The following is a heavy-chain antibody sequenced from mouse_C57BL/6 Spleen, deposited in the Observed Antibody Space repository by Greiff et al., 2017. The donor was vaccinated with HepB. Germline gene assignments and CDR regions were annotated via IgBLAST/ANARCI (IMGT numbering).Heavy chain of an antibody. CDR1: GYSFTDYN. D-gene: IGHD1-1*01. J-gene: IGHJ4*01. V-gene: IGHV1-39*01. Sequence: VHVKQSGPELVKPGASVKISCKASGYSFTDYNMNWVKQSNGKSLEWIGVINPNYGTTSYNQKFKGKATLTVDQSSSTAYMQLNSLTSEDSAVYYCARRYYGSSSGWYAMDYWGQGTSVTVSS. CDR3: ARRYYGSSSGWYAMDY. CDR2: INPNYGTT.